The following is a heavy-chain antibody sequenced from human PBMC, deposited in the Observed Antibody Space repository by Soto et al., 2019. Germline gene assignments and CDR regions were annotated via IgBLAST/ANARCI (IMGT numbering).Heavy chain of an antibody. CDR1: GFTFSSYS. Sequence: EVQLVESGGGLVQPGGSLRLSCAASGFTFSSYSMNWVRQAPGKGLEWVSYMSSSSSTIYYADSVKGRFTNSRDNAKNSLYLQMNSLRDEDTAVYYYAREFPGHYDILTGYYLPGQYYGMDVWGQGTTVTVSS. V-gene: IGHV3-48*02. CDR3: AREFPGHYDILTGYYLPGQYYGMDV. D-gene: IGHD3-9*01. J-gene: IGHJ6*02. CDR2: MSSSSSTI.